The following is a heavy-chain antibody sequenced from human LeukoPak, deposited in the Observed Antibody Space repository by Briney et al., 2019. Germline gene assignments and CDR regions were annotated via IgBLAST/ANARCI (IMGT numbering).Heavy chain of an antibody. Sequence: SETLSLTCTVSGYSISSGHYWGWIRQPPGKGLEWIGSIYYSGRTYYNSSLKSRVTISVDTSKNQFSLKVTSVTAADTAVYYCASAYYDILGGHFDYWGQGTLVTVSS. CDR2: IYYSGRT. CDR1: GYSISSGHY. D-gene: IGHD3-9*01. V-gene: IGHV4-38-2*02. CDR3: ASAYYDILGGHFDY. J-gene: IGHJ4*02.